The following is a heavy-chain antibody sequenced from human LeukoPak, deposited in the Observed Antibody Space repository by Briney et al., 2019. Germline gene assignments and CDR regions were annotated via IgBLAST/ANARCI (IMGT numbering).Heavy chain of an antibody. Sequence: PGGSLRLSCAASGFPFSNYGMHWVRQAPGKGLEWVAVISYDGSNEYYADSVKGRFLISRDNSKNTLYLQMNSLRAEDTAVYYCAGSWFYRDYFEYWGQGTLVTVSS. CDR3: AGSWFYRDYFEY. CDR1: GFPFSNYG. CDR2: ISYDGSNE. J-gene: IGHJ4*02. D-gene: IGHD3-10*01. V-gene: IGHV3-30*03.